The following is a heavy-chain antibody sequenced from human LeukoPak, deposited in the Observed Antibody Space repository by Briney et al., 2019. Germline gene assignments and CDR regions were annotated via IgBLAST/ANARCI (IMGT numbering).Heavy chain of an antibody. CDR2: ISGSAHRT. Sequence: GGPLRLSCGASGFTFSSYAMSWVRQAPGKGLEWVSAISGSAHRTYYADSVKGRFTVSRDNSKNTLYLQVSSLRAEDTAMYYCAKDREEDMATITLSDSWGQGTLVTVSS. CDR3: AKDREEDMATITLSDS. V-gene: IGHV3-23*01. J-gene: IGHJ5*02. D-gene: IGHD5-24*01. CDR1: GFTFSSYA.